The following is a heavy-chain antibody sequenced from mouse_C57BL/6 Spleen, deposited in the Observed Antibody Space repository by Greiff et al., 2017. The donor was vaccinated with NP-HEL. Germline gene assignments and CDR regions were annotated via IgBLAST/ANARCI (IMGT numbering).Heavy chain of an antibody. CDR2: IDPENGDT. CDR3: TGYYYGSSQGYYAMDY. Sequence: EVQGVESGAELVRPGASVKLSCTASGFNIKDDYMHWVKQRPEQGLEWIGWIDPENGDTEYASKFQGKATITADTSSNTAYLQLSSLPSEDTAVYYCTGYYYGSSQGYYAMDYWGQGTSVTVSS. J-gene: IGHJ4*01. V-gene: IGHV14-4*01. CDR1: GFNIKDDY. D-gene: IGHD1-1*01.